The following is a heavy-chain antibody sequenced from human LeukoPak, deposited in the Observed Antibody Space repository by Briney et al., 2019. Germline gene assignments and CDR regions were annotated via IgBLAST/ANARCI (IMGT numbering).Heavy chain of an antibody. CDR1: GFTFDDYA. Sequence: PGGSLRLSCAASGFTFDDYALHWVRQAPGKGLEWVSLISGDGGRTYYADSVKGRFTISRDNSKNSLYLQMIRLRTEDTAVYYCTKGPDRARAGEHWGQGTLVTVSS. D-gene: IGHD5-18*01. CDR2: ISGDGGRT. CDR3: TKGPDRARAGEH. V-gene: IGHV3-43*02. J-gene: IGHJ1*01.